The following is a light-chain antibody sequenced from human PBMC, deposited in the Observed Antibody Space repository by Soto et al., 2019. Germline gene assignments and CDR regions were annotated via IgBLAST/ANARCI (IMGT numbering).Light chain of an antibody. CDR2: AAS. CDR3: LQLKSYPLT. J-gene: IGKJ3*01. Sequence: DIQLTQSPSFLSASVGDRVTITCRASQGINNYLGWYQQKPGKAPKLLIYAASTLQSGVPSRFSGSGSGTEFTLTISNLQPEDSPTYYCLQLKSYPLTFGPGTKVDI. V-gene: IGKV1-9*01. CDR1: QGINNY.